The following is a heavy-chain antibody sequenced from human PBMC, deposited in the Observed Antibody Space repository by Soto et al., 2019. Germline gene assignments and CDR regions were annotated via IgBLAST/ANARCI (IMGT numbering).Heavy chain of an antibody. CDR1: GYTFTSYD. CDR2: MNPNRGNT. V-gene: IGHV1-8*01. CDR3: ARRSKAGVIPSYFDY. J-gene: IGHJ4*02. Sequence: ASVKVSCKASGYTFTSYDINWVRQATGQGLEWMGRMNPNRGNTGYAQKFQGRVTMTRNTSISTAYMELSSLGSEDTAVYYCARRSKAGVIPSYFDYWGQGTLVTVSS. D-gene: IGHD3-16*02.